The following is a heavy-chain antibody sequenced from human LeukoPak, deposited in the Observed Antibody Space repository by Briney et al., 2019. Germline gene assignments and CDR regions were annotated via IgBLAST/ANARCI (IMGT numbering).Heavy chain of an antibody. CDR2: IRSKANSYAT. CDR1: GFTFSGSA. V-gene: IGHV3-73*01. CDR3: TRPYGGLELRWEYNWFDP. J-gene: IGHJ5*02. Sequence: GGSLRLSCAASGFTFSGSAMHWVRQASGKGLEWVGRIRSKANSYATAYAASVKGRFTISRDDSKNTAYLQMNSLKTEDTAVYYCTRPYGGLELRWEYNWFDPWGQGTLVTVSS. D-gene: IGHD1-7*01.